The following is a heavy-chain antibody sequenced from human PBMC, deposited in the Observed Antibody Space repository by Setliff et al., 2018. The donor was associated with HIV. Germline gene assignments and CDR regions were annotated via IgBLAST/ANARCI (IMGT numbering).Heavy chain of an antibody. Sequence: PSETLSLTCTVSGDSISSYSWNWIRQPPGRGLEWIGYVYASGETNYNPSLKSRVTMSTDTSRNQFFLNLNYATAADTAVYFCARRVLQDSTITSSNWFDSWGQGTLVTVPQ. CDR2: VYASGET. CDR3: ARRVLQDSTITSSNWFDS. J-gene: IGHJ5*01. D-gene: IGHD2-2*01. CDR1: GDSISSYS. V-gene: IGHV4-4*09.